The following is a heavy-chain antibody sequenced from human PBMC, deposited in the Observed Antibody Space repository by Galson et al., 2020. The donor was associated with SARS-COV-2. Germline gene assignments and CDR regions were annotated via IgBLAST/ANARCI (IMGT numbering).Heavy chain of an antibody. Sequence: GGSLRLSCEASEFTLSSYWMSWVRQAPGKGLEWVAYMNQDGSAKYYVDSVRGRFTISRDNAKNSLFVQMNSLRVEDTAVYYCARVGGRFCFGNGGPPDGYFDLWGRGTLVTVSS. D-gene: IGHD3-16*01. CDR1: EFTLSSYW. V-gene: IGHV3-7*01. CDR3: ARVGGRFCFGNGGPPDGYFDL. J-gene: IGHJ2*01. CDR2: MNQDGSAK.